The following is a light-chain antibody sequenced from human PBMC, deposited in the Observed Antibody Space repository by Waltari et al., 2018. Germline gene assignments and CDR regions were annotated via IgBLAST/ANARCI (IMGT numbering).Light chain of an antibody. CDR1: QNMTTY. Sequence: DIQMTQSPSSLSASVGDRVTITCRASQNMTTYLNWYQQKPGKAPNLLIYAASSLQSGVPSRFSGSGSGTDFTLTISSLQPEDFATYYCQQSYSTPRTFGGGTKVEIK. CDR2: AAS. J-gene: IGKJ4*01. V-gene: IGKV1-39*01. CDR3: QQSYSTPRT.